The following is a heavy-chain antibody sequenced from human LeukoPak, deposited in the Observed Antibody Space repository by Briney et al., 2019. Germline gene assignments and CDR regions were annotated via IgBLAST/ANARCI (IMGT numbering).Heavy chain of an antibody. Sequence: ASVTVSFTVSGYTLTELSMHWVRQAPGKGLEWMGGFDPEDGATIYAQKFQGRVTMTEDTSTDTAYMELSSLRSEDTAVYYCATVTRPLYYDFDYWGQGTRVTVSS. CDR1: GYTLTELS. V-gene: IGHV1-24*01. J-gene: IGHJ4*02. D-gene: IGHD3-3*01. CDR3: ATVTRPLYYDFDY. CDR2: FDPEDGAT.